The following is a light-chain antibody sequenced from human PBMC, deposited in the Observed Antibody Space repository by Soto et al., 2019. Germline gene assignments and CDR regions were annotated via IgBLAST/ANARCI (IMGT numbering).Light chain of an antibody. J-gene: IGLJ2*01. CDR3: GSKAGSNKHVV. V-gene: IGLV2-8*01. CDR1: SGDIGASNS. CDR2: EVT. Sequence: QSALTQPPSASGSPGQSVTISCAGSSGDIGASNSVSWYQQHPGKAPKLLISEVTKRPSGVPDRFSGSKSGNTASLTVSGLQADDEADYYCGSKAGSNKHVVFGGGTKVTVL.